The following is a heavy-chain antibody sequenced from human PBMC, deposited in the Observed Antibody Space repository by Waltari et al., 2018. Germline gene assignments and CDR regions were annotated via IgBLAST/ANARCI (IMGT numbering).Heavy chain of an antibody. CDR3: ATSKGGYYSSSAGALDY. D-gene: IGHD6-6*01. CDR1: GGTFSSYA. Sequence: QVQLVQSGAEVKKPGSSVKVSCKASGGTFSSYAISWVRQAPGQGLEWMGRINPILGIANYAQKFQGRVTITADKSTSTAYMELSSLRSEDTAVYYCATSKGGYYSSSAGALDYWGQGTLVTVSS. V-gene: IGHV1-69*04. J-gene: IGHJ4*02. CDR2: INPILGIA.